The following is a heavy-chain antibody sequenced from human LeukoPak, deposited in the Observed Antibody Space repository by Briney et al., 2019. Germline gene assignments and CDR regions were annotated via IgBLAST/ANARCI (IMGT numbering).Heavy chain of an antibody. CDR1: GYTFTVYY. J-gene: IGHJ6*03. CDR3: ARDTQLVVPAAMLQKLYYYYYMDV. CDR2: INPNSGGT. V-gene: IGHV1-2*02. Sequence: GASVKVSCKASGYTFTVYYMRWVRQAPGQGLELMGLINPNSGGTNFSQKFPGRVTMTRDTSISTAYMELSRLTSDDTDVYYCARDTQLVVPAAMLQKLYYYYYMDVWGKGTTVTVSS. D-gene: IGHD2-2*01.